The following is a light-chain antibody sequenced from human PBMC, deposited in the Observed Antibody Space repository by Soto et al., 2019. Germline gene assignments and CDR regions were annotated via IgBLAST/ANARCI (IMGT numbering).Light chain of an antibody. CDR3: QSYDSSLSAYV. V-gene: IGLV1-40*01. J-gene: IGLJ1*01. CDR2: GNS. CDR1: RSNFGVGYY. Sequence: QSVLTQPPSVSGAPGQRVTISCTGRRSNFGVGYYVHWYQQLPVTAPKLLIYGNSNRPSGVPVRFSGSMSGTSASLAITGLQAEDEADYYCQSYDSSLSAYVFATGTKSPS.